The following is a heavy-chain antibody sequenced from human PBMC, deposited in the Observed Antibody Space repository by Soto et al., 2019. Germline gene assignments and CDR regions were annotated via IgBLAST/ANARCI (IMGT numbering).Heavy chain of an antibody. CDR2: ISGSGGST. J-gene: IGHJ4*02. CDR1: GFTFSSYA. CDR3: AKTVVSHGYYFDY. V-gene: IGHV3-23*01. D-gene: IGHD2-15*01. Sequence: GGSLRLSCAASGFTFSSYAMSWVRQAPGKGLEWVSAISGSGGSTYYADSVKGRFTISRDNSKNTLYLQMNSLRAEDTAVYYRAKTVVSHGYYFDYWGQGTLVTVSS.